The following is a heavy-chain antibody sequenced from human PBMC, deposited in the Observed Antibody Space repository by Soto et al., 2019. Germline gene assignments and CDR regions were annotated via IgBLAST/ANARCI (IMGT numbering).Heavy chain of an antibody. CDR1: GYTFTSYG. V-gene: IGHV1-18*01. CDR3: ARVRTIPYYYDSSGPVGFDY. Sequence: GASVKVSCKASGYTFTSYGISWVRQAPGQGLEWMGWISAYNGNTNYAQKLQGRFTISRDNSKNTLYLQMNSLRAEDTALYYCARVRTIPYYYDSSGPVGFDYWGQGTLVTVSS. J-gene: IGHJ4*02. D-gene: IGHD3-22*01. CDR2: ISAYNGNT.